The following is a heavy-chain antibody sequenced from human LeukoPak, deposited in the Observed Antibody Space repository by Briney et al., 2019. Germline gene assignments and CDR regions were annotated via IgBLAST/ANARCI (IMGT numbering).Heavy chain of an antibody. CDR2: ISYDGSNK. V-gene: IGHV3-30-3*01. CDR1: GFTFSSYA. CDR3: ARGVSSGLYYYYGMDV. J-gene: IGHJ6*02. D-gene: IGHD3-22*01. Sequence: PGGSLRLSCAASGFTFSSYAMHWARQAPGKGLEWVAVISYDGSNKYYADSVKGRFTISRDNSKNTLYLQMNSLRAEDTAVYYCARGVSSGLYYYYGMDVWGQGTTVTVSS.